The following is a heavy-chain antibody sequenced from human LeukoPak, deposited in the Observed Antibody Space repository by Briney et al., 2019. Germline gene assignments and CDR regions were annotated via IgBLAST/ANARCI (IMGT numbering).Heavy chain of an antibody. CDR3: ARPHYDSSGYYWRYFDY. D-gene: IGHD3-22*01. CDR1: GYNFSNYW. V-gene: IGHV5-51*01. CDR2: IYPGDSDT. J-gene: IGHJ4*02. Sequence: PGESLKISCSGSGYNFSNYWIGWVRQTPGKGLEWMGIIYPGDSDTRYSPSFQGQVTVSADKSISTAYLQWSSLKASDTAMYYCARPHYDSSGYYWRYFDYWGQGTLVTVSS.